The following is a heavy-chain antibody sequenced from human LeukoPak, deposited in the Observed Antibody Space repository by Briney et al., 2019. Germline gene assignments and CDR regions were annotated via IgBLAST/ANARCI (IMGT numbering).Heavy chain of an antibody. CDR1: GFTFSSYW. CDR3: ARVFSDFWSGYSYGWWFDL. Sequence: GGSLRLSCAASGFTFSSYWMRWVRQAQGKGVEGVANIKQDGSEKYYVDCVKGRFTISRDNAKNSLYLQMNSLRAEDTAVYYCARVFSDFWSGYSYGWWFDLWGQGTLVTVSS. CDR2: IKQDGSEK. V-gene: IGHV3-7*01. J-gene: IGHJ5*02. D-gene: IGHD3-3*01.